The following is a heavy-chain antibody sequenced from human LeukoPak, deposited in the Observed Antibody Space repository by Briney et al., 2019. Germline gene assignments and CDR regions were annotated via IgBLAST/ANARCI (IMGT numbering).Heavy chain of an antibody. V-gene: IGHV3-48*04. Sequence: PGRSLRLSCAASEFTFSTYAMNWVRQAPGKGLEWVAYISPTGSTMFYADSVKGRFTISRDNAYSSLYLQRNSLRVEDTALYYCVRGGWRIIETGGDSWGQGTLVTVSS. CDR1: EFTFSTYA. D-gene: IGHD2-15*01. CDR2: ISPTGSTM. J-gene: IGHJ4*02. CDR3: VRGGWRIIETGGDS.